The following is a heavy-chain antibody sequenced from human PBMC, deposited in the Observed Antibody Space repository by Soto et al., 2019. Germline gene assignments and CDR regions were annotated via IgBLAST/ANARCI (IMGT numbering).Heavy chain of an antibody. D-gene: IGHD3-22*01. Sequence: ASVKVSCKVSGYTLTELSIHWVRQAPGKGLEWMGGFDPEDGETIYAQKFQGRVTMTEDTSTDTAYMELSSLRSEDTAVYYCATAMIVVVGSLGMDVWGQGTTVTVSS. CDR2: FDPEDGET. CDR3: ATAMIVVVGSLGMDV. CDR1: GYTLTELS. V-gene: IGHV1-24*01. J-gene: IGHJ6*02.